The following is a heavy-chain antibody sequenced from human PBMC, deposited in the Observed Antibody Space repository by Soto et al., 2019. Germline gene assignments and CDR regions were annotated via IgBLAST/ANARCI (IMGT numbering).Heavy chain of an antibody. CDR1: GYTFTSYG. V-gene: IGHV1-18*01. CDR3: ARDFDFWSGYYTNPPPDRASDY. CDR2: ISAYNGNT. Sequence: ASVKVSCKASGYTFTSYGISWVRQAPGQGLEWMGWISAYNGNTNYAQKLQGRVTMTTDTSTSTAYMELRSLRSDDTAAYYCARDFDFWSGYYTNPPPDRASDYWGQGTLVTVSS. D-gene: IGHD3-3*01. J-gene: IGHJ4*02.